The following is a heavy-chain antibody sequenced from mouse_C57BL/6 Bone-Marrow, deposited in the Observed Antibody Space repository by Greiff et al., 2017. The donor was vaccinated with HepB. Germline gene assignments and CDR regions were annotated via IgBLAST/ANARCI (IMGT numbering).Heavy chain of an antibody. CDR2: IDPANGNT. V-gene: IGHV14-3*01. D-gene: IGHD2-4*01. J-gene: IGHJ3*01. Sequence: VQLQQPGAELVKPGASVKLSCKASGYTFTSYWMHWVKQRPEQGLEWIGRIDPANGNTKYAPKFPGKATITADTSSNTAYLQRSSLTSEDTAIYYCARGDYEAWFAYWGQGTLVTVSA. CDR1: GYTFTSYW. CDR3: ARGDYEAWFAY.